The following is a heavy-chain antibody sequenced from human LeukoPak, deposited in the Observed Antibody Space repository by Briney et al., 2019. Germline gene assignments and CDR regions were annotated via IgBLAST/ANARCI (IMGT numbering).Heavy chain of an antibody. J-gene: IGHJ6*03. CDR1: GGTFSSYA. Sequence: SVKVSCKASGGTFSSYAISWVRQAPGQGLEWMGGIIPIFGTANYAQKSQGRVTITTDESTSTAYMELSSLRSEDTAVYYCASRANYDFWSGYYTDYYYYYMDVWGKGTTVTVSS. V-gene: IGHV1-69*05. D-gene: IGHD3-3*01. CDR3: ASRANYDFWSGYYTDYYYYYMDV. CDR2: IIPIFGTA.